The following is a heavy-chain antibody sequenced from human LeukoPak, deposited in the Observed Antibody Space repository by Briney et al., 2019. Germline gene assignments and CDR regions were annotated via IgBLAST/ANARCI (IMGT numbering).Heavy chain of an antibody. CDR2: IHYDGST. D-gene: IGHD3-16*02. CDR3: ARDNRSLLDS. Sequence: SETLSLTCTASGGSPSSSTSYWSCIRLPPGKGLECLGSIHYDGSTFVNPPLKSRVTISVDTSRNHISLKMTSVTAADTAVYYCARDNRSLLDSWGQGILVTVSS. V-gene: IGHV4-39*07. CDR1: GGSPSSSTSY. J-gene: IGHJ4*02.